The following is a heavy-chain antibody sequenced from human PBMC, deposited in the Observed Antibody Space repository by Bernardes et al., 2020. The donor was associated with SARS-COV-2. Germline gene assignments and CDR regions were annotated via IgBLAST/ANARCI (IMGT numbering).Heavy chain of an antibody. CDR1: GFTFSSYW. V-gene: IGHV3-23*01. CDR3: AKDYSVIGQAVYYYSLDG. CDR2: ISGSGNTT. J-gene: IGHJ6*02. Sequence: GGSLRLSCAASGFTFSSYWMSWVRQAPGKGLEWVSTISGSGNTTYYADSVKGRFTISRDNSKNTLYLQMNSLRAEDTAVYYCAKDYSVIGQAVYYYSLDGWGQGTTVTVSS. D-gene: IGHD4-4*01.